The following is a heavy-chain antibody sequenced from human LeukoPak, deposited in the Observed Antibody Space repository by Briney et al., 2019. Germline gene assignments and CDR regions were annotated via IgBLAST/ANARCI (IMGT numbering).Heavy chain of an antibody. CDR3: ARDLYGDYIVDY. CDR2: ISGSGGST. V-gene: IGHV3-23*01. Sequence: GGSLRLSCAASGFTFSSYAMSWVRQAPGKGLEWVSAISGSGGSTYYADSVKGRFTISRDNSKNTLYLQMNSLRAEDTAVYYCARDLYGDYIVDYWGHGTLVTVSS. D-gene: IGHD4-17*01. J-gene: IGHJ4*01. CDR1: GFTFSSYA.